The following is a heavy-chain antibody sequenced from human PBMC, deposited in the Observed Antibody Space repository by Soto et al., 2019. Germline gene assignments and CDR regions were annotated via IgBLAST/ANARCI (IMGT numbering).Heavy chain of an antibody. J-gene: IGHJ6*02. CDR2: IYPHDSDT. V-gene: IGHV5-51*01. CDR1: GYRFTNYW. Sequence: GESLKISCKASGYRFTNYWIAWVRQMPGKGLEWMGIIYPHDSDTRYSPSFQGQVTISADKSISTAYLHWSSVKASDTAMHFCARPTSSGSSAGAFTYGMDVWGQGTTVTVSS. D-gene: IGHD3-10*01. CDR3: ARPTSSGSSAGAFTYGMDV.